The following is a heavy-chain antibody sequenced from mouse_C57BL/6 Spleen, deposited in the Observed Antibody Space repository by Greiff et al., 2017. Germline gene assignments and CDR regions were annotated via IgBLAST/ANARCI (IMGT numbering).Heavy chain of an antibody. J-gene: IGHJ3*01. CDR1: GFNIKDDY. Sequence: DVQLQESGAELVRPGASVKLSCTASGFNIKDDYMHWVKQRPEQGLEWIGWIDPENGDTEYASKFQGKATITADTSSNTAYLQLSSLTSEDTAVYYGTTGPLAYWGQGTLVTVSA. V-gene: IGHV14-4*01. CDR2: IDPENGDT. CDR3: TTGPLAY.